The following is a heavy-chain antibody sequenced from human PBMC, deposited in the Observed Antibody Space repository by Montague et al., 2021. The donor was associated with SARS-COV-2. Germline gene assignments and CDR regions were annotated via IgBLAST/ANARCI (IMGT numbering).Heavy chain of an antibody. V-gene: IGHV3-21*01. D-gene: IGHD3-16*02. CDR3: ARDGHDYVWGSYRTDY. J-gene: IGHJ4*02. CDR1: GFTFSSYS. Sequence: SLRLSCAASGFTFSSYSMNWVRQAPGKGLEWVSSISSSSSYIYYADSVKGRFTISRDNAKNSLYLQMNSLRAEDTAVYYCARDGHDYVWGSYRTDYWGRGTLVTVSS. CDR2: ISSSSSYI.